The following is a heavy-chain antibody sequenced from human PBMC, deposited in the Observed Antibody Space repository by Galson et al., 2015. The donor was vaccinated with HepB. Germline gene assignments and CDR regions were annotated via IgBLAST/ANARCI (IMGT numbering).Heavy chain of an antibody. D-gene: IGHD3-10*01. CDR1: GFTFSSYA. Sequence: SLRLSCAASGFTFSSYAMSWVRQAPGKGLEWVSAISGSGGSTYYADSVKGRFTISRDNSKNTLYLQMNSLRAEDTAVYYCARNTMVRGGLNDYWGQGTLVTVSS. CDR2: ISGSGGST. V-gene: IGHV3-23*01. J-gene: IGHJ4*02. CDR3: ARNTMVRGGLNDY.